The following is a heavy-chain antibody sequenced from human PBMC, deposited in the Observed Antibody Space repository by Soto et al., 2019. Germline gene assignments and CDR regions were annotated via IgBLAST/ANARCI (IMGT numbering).Heavy chain of an antibody. D-gene: IGHD5-18*01. CDR3: ARDQNSYGYYYSDY. CDR1: GFTVSRNY. CDR2: TYSGGIT. Sequence: GGSLRLSCAASGFTVSRNYMIWVRQAPGKGLEWVSVTYSGGITYYADSVKGRFTISRDNSKNTLYLQMNSLRAEDTAVYYCARDQNSYGYYYSDYWGQGTLVTVSS. V-gene: IGHV3-53*01. J-gene: IGHJ4*02.